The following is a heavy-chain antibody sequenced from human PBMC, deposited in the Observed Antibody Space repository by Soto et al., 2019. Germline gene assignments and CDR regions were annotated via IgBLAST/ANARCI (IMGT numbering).Heavy chain of an antibody. D-gene: IGHD1-26*01. CDR1: GFTFSTYT. CDR3: AREDGVVGSSSAFDH. J-gene: IGHJ4*02. Sequence: EVQVVESGGGLVEPGGSLRLSCVFSGFTFSTYTMNWVRQAPGKGLEWVSSINGRSNYVYYADSVKGRFTISRDNAKNSLYLQMNRLRAEDTAIYYCAREDGVVGSSSAFDHWGLGTLVTVSS. CDR2: INGRSNYV. V-gene: IGHV3-21*01.